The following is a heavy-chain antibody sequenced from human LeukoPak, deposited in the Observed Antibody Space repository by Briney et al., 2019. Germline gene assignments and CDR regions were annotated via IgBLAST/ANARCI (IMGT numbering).Heavy chain of an antibody. J-gene: IGHJ4*02. CDR2: INHSGST. CDR1: GGSFSGYY. CDR3: AVEQGVDY. D-gene: IGHD5-24*01. Sequence: SETLSLTCAVYGGSFSGYYWSWTRQPPGKGLEWIGEINHSGSTNYNPSLKSRVTISVDTSKNQFSLKLSSVTAADTAVYYCAVEQGVDYWGQGTLVTVSS. V-gene: IGHV4-34*01.